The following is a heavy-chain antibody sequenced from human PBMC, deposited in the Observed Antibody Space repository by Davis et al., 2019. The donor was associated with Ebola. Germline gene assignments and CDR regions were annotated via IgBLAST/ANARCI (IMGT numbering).Heavy chain of an antibody. V-gene: IGHV1-69*10. CDR2: IIPILGIA. D-gene: IGHD3-10*01. J-gene: IGHJ4*02. Sequence: SVKVSCKASGGTFSSYAISWVRQAPGQGLEWMGGIIPILGIANYAQKLQGRVTMTTDTSTSTAYMELRSLRSDDTAVYYCARSKILLWFRELFLDYWGQGTLVTVSS. CDR3: ARSKILLWFRELFLDY. CDR1: GGTFSSYA.